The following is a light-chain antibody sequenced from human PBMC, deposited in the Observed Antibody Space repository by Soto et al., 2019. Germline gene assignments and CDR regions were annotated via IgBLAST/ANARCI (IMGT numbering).Light chain of an antibody. CDR2: DVS. Sequence: QSVLTQPASVSGSPGQSTTISCTGTSSDVGGYNYVSWYQQHPGKAPKLMIYDVSNRPSGVSNRFSGSKSGNTASLTISGLQAEDEADYSCSSYTSSSTRVFGTGTKVTVL. V-gene: IGLV2-14*01. CDR3: SSYTSSSTRV. CDR1: SSDVGGYNY. J-gene: IGLJ1*01.